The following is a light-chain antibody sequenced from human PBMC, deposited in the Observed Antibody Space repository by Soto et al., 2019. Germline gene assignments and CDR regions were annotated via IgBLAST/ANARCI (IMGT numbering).Light chain of an antibody. CDR2: DAS. J-gene: IGKJ5*01. CDR1: QSFSSY. V-gene: IGKV3-11*01. Sequence: IVLTQSPATLALSPGERSTLSCRASQSFSSYLAWYQQKPGQAPRLLIYDASNRATGIPARFSGSGSGTDFTLTISSLEPEDFAVYYCQQRSNFGQGTRLEIK. CDR3: QQRSN.